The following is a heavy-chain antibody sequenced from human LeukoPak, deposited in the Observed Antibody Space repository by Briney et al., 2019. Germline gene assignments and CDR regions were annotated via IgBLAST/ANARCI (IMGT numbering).Heavy chain of an antibody. CDR3: ARWTYNGGWFYDY. CDR2: IKQDGSDQ. J-gene: IGHJ4*02. D-gene: IGHD6-19*01. V-gene: IGHV3-7*04. CDR1: GFDFSKFW. Sequence: GGSLRLSCVASGFDFSKFWMSWVRQAPGKGPEWVADIKQDGSDQRYVGSVKGRFSISRDNAKNSLYLQMSSLRAEDTAVYYCARWTYNGGWFYDYWGQGTLVTVSS.